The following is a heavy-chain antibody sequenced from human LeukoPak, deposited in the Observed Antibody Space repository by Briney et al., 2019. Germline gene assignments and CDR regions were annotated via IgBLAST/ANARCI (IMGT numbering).Heavy chain of an antibody. J-gene: IGHJ4*02. V-gene: IGHV4-59*01. Sequence: SETLSLTCTVSGGAISNDYWRWIRQPPGRGLGWIGCIYYTGSTNYNPSFTGRVNISVDTSKNQFSLNLTSVTAADTAVYYCARWGSIAVARFDYWGQGTLVTVSS. D-gene: IGHD6-6*01. CDR1: GGAISNDY. CDR3: ARWGSIAVARFDY. CDR2: IYYTGST.